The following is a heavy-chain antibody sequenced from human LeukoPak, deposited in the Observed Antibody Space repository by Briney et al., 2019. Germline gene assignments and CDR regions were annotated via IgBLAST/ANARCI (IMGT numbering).Heavy chain of an antibody. CDR3: ARASGSGSYYGSFDY. CDR1: GGSISSYY. J-gene: IGHJ4*02. D-gene: IGHD3-10*01. CDR2: IYYSGST. V-gene: IGHV4-59*01. Sequence: SETLSLTCTVSGGSISSYYWSSIRQPPGKGLEWIGYIYYSGSTNYNPSLKSRVTISVDTSKNQFSLKLSSVTAADTAVYYCARASGSGSYYGSFDYWGQGTLVTVSS.